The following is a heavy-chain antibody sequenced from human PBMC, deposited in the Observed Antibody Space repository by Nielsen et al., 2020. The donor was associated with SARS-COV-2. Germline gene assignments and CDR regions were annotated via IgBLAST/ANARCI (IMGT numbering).Heavy chain of an antibody. Sequence: SETLSLTCAVYGGSFSGYYWSWIRQPPGKGLEWIGEINHSGSTNYNPSLKSRVTISVDTSKNQFSLKLSSVTAADTAVYYCARGRKFGSSYSRYFDYWGQGTLVTVSS. CDR1: GGSFSGYY. CDR3: ARGRKFGSSYSRYFDY. D-gene: IGHD1-26*01. V-gene: IGHV4-34*01. J-gene: IGHJ4*02. CDR2: INHSGST.